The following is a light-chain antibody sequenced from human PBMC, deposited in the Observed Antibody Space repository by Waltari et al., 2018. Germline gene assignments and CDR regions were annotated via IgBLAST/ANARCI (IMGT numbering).Light chain of an antibody. V-gene: IGKV1-9*01. CDR2: AAS. CDR3: QQYNSDDWT. Sequence: IQLTQSPSSLSASVGDRVTITCRASQGISSYLAWYQQKPGKAPKPLIYAASTLQSGVPSRFSGSGSGTDFTLTISSLQPDDFATYYCQQYNSDDWTFGQGTKVEI. J-gene: IGKJ1*01. CDR1: QGISSY.